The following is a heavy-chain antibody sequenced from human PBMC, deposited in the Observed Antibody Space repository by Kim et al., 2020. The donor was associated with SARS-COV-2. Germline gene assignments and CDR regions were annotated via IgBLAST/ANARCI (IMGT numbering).Heavy chain of an antibody. CDR1: GGSISSYY. J-gene: IGHJ6*02. V-gene: IGHV4-59*01. Sequence: SETLSLTCTVSGGSISSYYWSWIRQPPGKGLEWIGYIYYSGSTNYNPSFKSRVTISVDTSTNQFSLKLSSVTAADTAVYYCASSKKRTLITMIKGDYYYGMDVWGQGTTVTVSS. CDR3: ASSKKRTLITMIKGDYYYGMDV. D-gene: IGHD3-22*01. CDR2: IYYSGST.